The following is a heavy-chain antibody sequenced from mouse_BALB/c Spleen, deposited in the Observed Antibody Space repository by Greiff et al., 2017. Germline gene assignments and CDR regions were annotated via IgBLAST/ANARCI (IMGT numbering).Heavy chain of an antibody. V-gene: IGHV2-6-4*01. J-gene: IGHJ4*01. CDR3: ARPSNYVAMDY. D-gene: IGHD2-5*01. Sequence: VKVVESGPGLVAPSQSLSITCTVSGFSLSRYSVHWVRQPPGKGLEWLGMIWGGGSTDYNSALTSRLSISKDNSKSQVFLKMNSLQTDDTAMYYCARPSNYVAMDYWGQGTSVTVSS. CDR2: IWGGGST. CDR1: GFSLSRYS.